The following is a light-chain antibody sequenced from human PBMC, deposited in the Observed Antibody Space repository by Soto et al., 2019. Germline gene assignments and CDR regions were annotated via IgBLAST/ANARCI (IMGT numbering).Light chain of an antibody. CDR2: EVS. J-gene: IGLJ3*02. V-gene: IGLV2-14*01. Sequence: QSVLTQPASVSGSHGQSITISCTGTSSDVGGYNYLSWYQQHPGKAPRVMIYEVSNRPSGVSNRFSGSKSGNTASLTISGLQAEDEADYFCSSYTTSGTPVFGGGTQLTVL. CDR1: SSDVGGYNY. CDR3: SSYTTSGTPV.